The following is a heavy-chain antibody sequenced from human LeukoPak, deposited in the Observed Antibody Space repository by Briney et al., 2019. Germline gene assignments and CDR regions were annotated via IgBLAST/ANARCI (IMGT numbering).Heavy chain of an antibody. CDR3: ARHTSHIVVVTAIRGPSAGLSGMDV. CDR1: GYTFTSYY. J-gene: IGHJ6*02. D-gene: IGHD2-21*02. CDR2: ISAYNGNT. V-gene: IGHV1-18*04. Sequence: ASVKVSCKASGYTFTSYYMHWVRQAPGQGLEWMGWISAYNGNTNYAQKLQGRVTMTTDTSTSTAYMELRSLRSDDTAVYYCARHTSHIVVVTAIRGPSAGLSGMDVWGQGTTVTVSS.